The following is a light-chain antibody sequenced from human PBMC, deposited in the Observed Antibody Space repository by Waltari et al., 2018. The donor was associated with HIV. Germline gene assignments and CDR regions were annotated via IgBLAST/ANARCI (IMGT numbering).Light chain of an antibody. V-gene: IGKV4-1*01. CDR2: WAS. J-gene: IGKJ4*01. Sequence: DIVLTQSPDSLVVSLGERATINCKSSQSVLYSSNHKNYLAWYQQKPGQPPKLLIYWASTRESGVPDRFSGSGSGTDFTLTISSLQAEDVAVYYCQQYYSTPFTFGGGTKVEIK. CDR1: QSVLYSSNHKNY. CDR3: QQYYSTPFT.